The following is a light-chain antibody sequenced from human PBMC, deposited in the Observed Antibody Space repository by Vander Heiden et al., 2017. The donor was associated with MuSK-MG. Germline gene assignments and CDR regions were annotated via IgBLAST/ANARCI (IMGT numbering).Light chain of an antibody. J-gene: IGLJ2*01. V-gene: IGLV1-44*01. CDR3: AAWEDSLNGRVV. CDR1: SSHIGSNT. Sequence: QSVLTQPPSASGTPGQRVTISCSGSSSHIGSNTLNWYQQLPGTAPKLLIYSNNQRPSGFPDRFSGSKSGTSASLAISGLQSEDEADYYCAAWEDSLNGRVVFGGGTKLTVL. CDR2: SNN.